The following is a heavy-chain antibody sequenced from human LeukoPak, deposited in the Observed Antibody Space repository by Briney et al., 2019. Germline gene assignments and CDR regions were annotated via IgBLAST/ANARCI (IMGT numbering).Heavy chain of an antibody. V-gene: IGHV3-20*04. CDR3: ARDRPHYYYDSSGYAQFDY. CDR1: GFTFDDYG. J-gene: IGHJ4*02. D-gene: IGHD3-22*01. CDR2: INWNGGST. Sequence: GGSLRLSCAASGFTFDDYGMSWVRQAPGKGLEWVSGINWNGGSTGYADSVKGRFTISRDNAKNSLYLQMNSLRAEDTALYYCARDRPHYYYDSSGYAQFDYWGQGTLVTVSS.